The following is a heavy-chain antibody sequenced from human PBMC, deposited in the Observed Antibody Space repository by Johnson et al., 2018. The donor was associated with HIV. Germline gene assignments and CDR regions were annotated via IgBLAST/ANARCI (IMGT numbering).Heavy chain of an antibody. V-gene: IGHV3-30*04. CDR1: GFTFSSYA. Sequence: QVQLVESGGGLVQPGGSLRLSCAASGFTFSSYAMHWVRQAPGKGLEWVAVISYDGSNKYYADSVKGRFTISRDNSKNTLYLQMNSLRAEDTAVYYCTTGPPDAFDIWGQGTMVTVSS. CDR2: ISYDGSNK. J-gene: IGHJ3*02. CDR3: TTGPPDAFDI.